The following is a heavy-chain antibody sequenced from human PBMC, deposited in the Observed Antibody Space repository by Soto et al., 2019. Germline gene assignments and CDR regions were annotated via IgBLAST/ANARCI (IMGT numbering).Heavy chain of an antibody. J-gene: IGHJ3*02. CDR3: AKIVSLSSAFDI. CDR1: GFTFSSFH. V-gene: IGHV3-48*01. Sequence: GGSLRLSCAASGFTFSSFHMNWVRQAPGRGLEWVAYITSSSDTIYYSDSVKGRFTISRDNGKNSLFLQMNSLRAEDTAVYYCAKIVSLSSAFDIWGQGTMVTVSS. D-gene: IGHD6-6*01. CDR2: ITSSSDTI.